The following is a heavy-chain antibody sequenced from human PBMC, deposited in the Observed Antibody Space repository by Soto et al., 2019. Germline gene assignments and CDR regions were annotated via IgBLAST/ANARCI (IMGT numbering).Heavy chain of an antibody. V-gene: IGHV4-61*08. J-gene: IGHJ4*02. D-gene: IGHD1-20*01. CDR3: ARRYGVAYDY. Sequence: SETLSLTCAVSGRSISSGGYSWSRIRQPPGKGLEWIGYIYYSGSTNYNPSLKSRVTISVDTSKNQFSLKLSSVTAADTAVYYCARRYGVAYDYWGQGTLVTVSS. CDR1: GRSISSGGYS. CDR2: IYYSGST.